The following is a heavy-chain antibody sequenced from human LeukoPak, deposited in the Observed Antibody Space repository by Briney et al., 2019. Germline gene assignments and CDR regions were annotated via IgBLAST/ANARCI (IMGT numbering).Heavy chain of an antibody. Sequence: GGSLRLSCAASGFIFDDYGMSWVRQAPGKGLEWVSGINWNGGSTGYADSVKGRFTISRDNVKNSLYLQMNSLRAEDTALYHCARDEGGWRYNWFDPWGQGTLVTVSS. V-gene: IGHV3-20*01. CDR1: GFIFDDYG. CDR2: INWNGGST. CDR3: ARDEGGWRYNWFDP. D-gene: IGHD6-19*01. J-gene: IGHJ5*02.